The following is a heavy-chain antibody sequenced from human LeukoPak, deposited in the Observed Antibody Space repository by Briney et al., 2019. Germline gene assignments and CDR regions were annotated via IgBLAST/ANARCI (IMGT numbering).Heavy chain of an antibody. V-gene: IGHV3-23*01. Sequence: GGSLRLSRAASGFTFSSYAMSWVRQAPGKGLEWVSAISGSGGSTYYADSVKGRFTISRDNSKNTLYLQMNSLRAEDTAVYYCVIFYGRGDAFDIWGQGTMVTVSS. D-gene: IGHD2/OR15-2a*01. CDR2: ISGSGGST. J-gene: IGHJ3*02. CDR1: GFTFSSYA. CDR3: VIFYGRGDAFDI.